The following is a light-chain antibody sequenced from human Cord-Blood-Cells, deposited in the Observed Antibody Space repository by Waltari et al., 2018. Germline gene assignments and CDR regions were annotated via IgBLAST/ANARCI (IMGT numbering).Light chain of an antibody. Sequence: QSPLTQPAPVSGSPGQSITISCTGTSSDVGSYNLVPWYQQHPGKAPKLMIYEGSKRPSGVSNRFSGSKSGNTASLTISGLQAEDEADYYCCSYAGSSTYVFGTGTKVTVL. J-gene: IGLJ1*01. CDR3: CSYAGSSTYV. CDR2: EGS. V-gene: IGLV2-23*01. CDR1: SSDVGSYNL.